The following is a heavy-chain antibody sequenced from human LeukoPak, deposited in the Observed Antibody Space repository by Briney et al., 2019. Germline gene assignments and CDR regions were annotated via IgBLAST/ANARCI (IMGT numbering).Heavy chain of an antibody. J-gene: IGHJ6*03. CDR3: ARNRLLWFGEAQVHYYMDV. V-gene: IGHV1-69*06. D-gene: IGHD3-10*01. Sequence: ASVKDSCKASGGTFSTYAISWVRQAPGQGLEWMGGIIPIFNTTNYAQNFQGRLAVSADKPTSTAYMELSSLRSEDTAVYFCARNRLLWFGEAQVHYYMDVWGKGTTVTISS. CDR1: GGTFSTYA. CDR2: IIPIFNTT.